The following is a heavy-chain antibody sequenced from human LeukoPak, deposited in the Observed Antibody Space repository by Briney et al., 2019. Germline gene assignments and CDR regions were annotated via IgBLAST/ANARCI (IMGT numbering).Heavy chain of an antibody. CDR3: ARDRFRRYCSGGSCYSWEFDP. CDR2: IYYSGST. Sequence: SVTLSLTCTVSGGSISSYYWSWLRQPPGKGLEWIGYIYYSGSTNYNPSLKSRVTISVDTSKNQFSLKLSSVTAADTAVYYCARDRFRRYCSGGSCYSWEFDPWGQGTLVTVSS. D-gene: IGHD2-15*01. V-gene: IGHV4-59*01. J-gene: IGHJ5*02. CDR1: GGSISSYY.